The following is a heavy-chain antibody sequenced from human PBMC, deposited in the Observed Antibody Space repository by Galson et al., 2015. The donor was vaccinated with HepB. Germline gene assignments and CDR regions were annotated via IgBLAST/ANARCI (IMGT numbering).Heavy chain of an antibody. J-gene: IGHJ2*01. Sequence: SLRLSCAASGFTFSSYAMHWVRQAPGKGLEYVSAISSNGGSTYYADSVKGRFTISRDNSKNTLYLQMSSLRAEDTAVYYCVKVYSPDDGYWYFDLWGRGTLVTVSS. V-gene: IGHV3-64D*06. CDR2: ISSNGGST. CDR3: VKVYSPDDGYWYFDL. D-gene: IGHD4-11*01. CDR1: GFTFSSYA.